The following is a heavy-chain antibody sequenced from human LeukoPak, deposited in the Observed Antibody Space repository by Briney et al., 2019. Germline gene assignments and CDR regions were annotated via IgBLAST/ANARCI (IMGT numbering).Heavy chain of an antibody. CDR1: GGSISSYY. V-gene: IGHV4-59*01. Sequence: PSETLSLTCTVSGGSISSYYWSWIRQPPGKGLEWIGYIYYSGSTNYNPSLKSRVTISVDTSKNQFSLKLSSVTAADTAVYYCARDSGSLVDYWGQGTLVTVSP. D-gene: IGHD1-26*01. CDR3: ARDSGSLVDY. CDR2: IYYSGST. J-gene: IGHJ4*02.